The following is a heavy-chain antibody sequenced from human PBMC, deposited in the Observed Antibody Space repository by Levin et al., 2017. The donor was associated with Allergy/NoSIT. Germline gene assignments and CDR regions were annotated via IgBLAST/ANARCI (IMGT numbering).Heavy chain of an antibody. CDR2: IIPIFGTA. D-gene: IGHD6-13*01. V-gene: IGHV1-69*13. CDR3: ARDVAPLAAAMTYFQH. CDR1: GGTFSSYA. Sequence: SVKVSCKASGGTFSSYAISWVRQAPGQGLEWMGGIIPIFGTANYAQKFQGRVTITADESTSTAYMELSSLRSEDTAVYYCARDVAPLAAAMTYFQHWGQGTLVTASS. J-gene: IGHJ1*01.